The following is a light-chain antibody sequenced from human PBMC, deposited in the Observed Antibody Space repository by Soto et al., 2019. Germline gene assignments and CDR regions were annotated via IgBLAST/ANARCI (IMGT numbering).Light chain of an antibody. CDR1: QSVSSY. J-gene: IGKJ1*01. V-gene: IGKV3-11*01. Sequence: EIVLTQSPATLSLSPGERATLSCRASQSVSSYLAWYQQKPGQAPRLLIYDASNRATGIPVRFSGSGSGTEFTLTISGLQSEDFAVYYCQQYSIWRTFGQGTKVDIK. CDR3: QQYSIWRT. CDR2: DAS.